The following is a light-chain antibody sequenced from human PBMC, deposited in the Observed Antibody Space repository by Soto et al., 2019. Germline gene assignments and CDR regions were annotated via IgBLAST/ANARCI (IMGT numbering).Light chain of an antibody. V-gene: IGKV1-39*01. Sequence: DIQMTQSPSSLSASVGDRVTITCRASQSISSYLNWYQQRPGRAPKLLIYAASSLQSGVPARFSGSGSGTDFTLTINSLQPEDFATYYCQQSSSTLLFGPGTTVEIK. CDR3: QQSSSTLL. CDR2: AAS. J-gene: IGKJ3*01. CDR1: QSISSY.